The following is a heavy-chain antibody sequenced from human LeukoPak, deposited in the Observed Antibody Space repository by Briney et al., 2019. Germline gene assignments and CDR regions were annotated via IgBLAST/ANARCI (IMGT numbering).Heavy chain of an antibody. D-gene: IGHD1-26*01. Sequence: ASVKVSCKASDYTFTSYGISWVRQAPGQGLEWVGWISAYNGNTNYAQKLQGRVTMTTDTSTSTAYMELRSLRSDDTAVYYCASWEYSRWVYFDYWGQGTLVTVSS. CDR1: DYTFTSYG. V-gene: IGHV1-18*01. J-gene: IGHJ4*02. CDR2: ISAYNGNT. CDR3: ASWEYSRWVYFDY.